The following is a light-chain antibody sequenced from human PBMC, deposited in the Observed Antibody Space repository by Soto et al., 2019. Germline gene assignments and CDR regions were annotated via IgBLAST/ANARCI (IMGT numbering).Light chain of an antibody. V-gene: IGKV3-15*01. J-gene: IGKJ1*01. CDR3: QQYKNWLTWT. CDR2: GAS. Sequence: EIVMTQSPANLSVSPGERATLSCRASQSVSSSLAWYQHKPGQAPRLLIYGASTRATGIPARFSGSGSGTEFTLTISSLQSEDLAVYYCQQYKNWLTWTFGQGTKVEI. CDR1: QSVSSS.